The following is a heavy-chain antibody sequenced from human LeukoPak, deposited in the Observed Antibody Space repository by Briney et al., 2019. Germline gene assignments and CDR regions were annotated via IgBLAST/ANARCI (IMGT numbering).Heavy chain of an antibody. Sequence: QPGRSLRLSCAASGFTFSSYGMHWVGQAPGKGLEWVAVISYDGSKKNYADSVKGRFTISRDSSKNMLYLQMNSLRVEDTAVYYCAKGFSSGPWDACDIWGQGTMVTVSS. CDR1: GFTFSSYG. CDR2: ISYDGSKK. V-gene: IGHV3-30*18. CDR3: AKGFSSGPWDACDI. D-gene: IGHD3-22*01. J-gene: IGHJ3*02.